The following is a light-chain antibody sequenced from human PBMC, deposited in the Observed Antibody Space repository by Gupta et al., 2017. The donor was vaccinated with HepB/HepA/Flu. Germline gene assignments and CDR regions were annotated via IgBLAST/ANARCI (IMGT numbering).Light chain of an antibody. J-gene: IGKJ2*01. Sequence: ELALPPSPGTLSLSPGERATLSCRASQSVSSSYLAWYQQKPGQAPRLLIYGASSRATGIPDRCSGRGSGKDFTLTISRLEHEDFAVYYCQQYGSSPQTFGQGTKLEIK. CDR2: GAS. CDR3: QQYGSSPQT. V-gene: IGKV3-20*01. CDR1: QSVSSSY.